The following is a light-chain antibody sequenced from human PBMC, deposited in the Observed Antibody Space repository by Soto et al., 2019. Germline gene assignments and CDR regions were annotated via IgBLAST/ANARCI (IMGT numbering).Light chain of an antibody. Sequence: QSVLTQPPSVSGAPGQRVTISCTGSSSNIGAGYDVHWYQQLPGTAPKLLIYVNINRPSGVPDRFSGSKSGTSASLAITGLQAEDEADYYCQSYESSLTVVFGGGTKLTVL. J-gene: IGLJ2*01. CDR1: SSNIGAGYD. V-gene: IGLV1-40*01. CDR2: VNI. CDR3: QSYESSLTVV.